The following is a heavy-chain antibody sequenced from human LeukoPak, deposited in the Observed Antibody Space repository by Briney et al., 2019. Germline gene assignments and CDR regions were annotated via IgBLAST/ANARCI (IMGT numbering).Heavy chain of an antibody. Sequence: GRSLRLSCAASGFTFSSYSMNKVRQAPGKGLECVSSISGRSSSIYYADSVKCRFTISRDNAKNSLYLQMNSLRAEDTAVYYCVRDLTSANWFDPWGQGTLVTVSS. V-gene: IGHV3-21*01. CDR1: GFTFSSYS. CDR3: VRDLTSANWFDP. CDR2: ISGRSSSI. J-gene: IGHJ5*02.